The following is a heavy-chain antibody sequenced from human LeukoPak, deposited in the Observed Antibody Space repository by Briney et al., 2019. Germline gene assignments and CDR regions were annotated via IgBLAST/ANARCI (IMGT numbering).Heavy chain of an antibody. CDR3: ASEKYDSSGYYVGY. CDR2: IYYSGST. Sequence: PSETLSLTCTVSGGSISSGGYYWSWIRQHPGKGLEWIGYIYYSGSTYYNPSLKSRVTIPVDTSKNQFSLKLSSVTAADTAVYYCASEKYDSSGYYVGYWGQGTLVTVSS. J-gene: IGHJ4*02. D-gene: IGHD3-22*01. CDR1: GGSISSGGYY. V-gene: IGHV4-31*03.